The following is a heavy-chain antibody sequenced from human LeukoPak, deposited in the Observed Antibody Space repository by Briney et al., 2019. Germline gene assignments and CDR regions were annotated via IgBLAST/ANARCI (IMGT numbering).Heavy chain of an antibody. CDR2: IYSGGST. D-gene: IGHD3-22*01. J-gene: IGHJ4*02. CDR1: GFTVGSNY. V-gene: IGHV3-53*01. Sequence: GGSLRLSCAASGFTVGSNYMSWVRQAPGKGLEWVSVIYSGGSTYYADSVKGRFTISRDNSKNTLYLQMNSLRAEDTAVYYCAREGYYDSSGYTRWGQGTLVTVSS. CDR3: AREGYYDSSGYTR.